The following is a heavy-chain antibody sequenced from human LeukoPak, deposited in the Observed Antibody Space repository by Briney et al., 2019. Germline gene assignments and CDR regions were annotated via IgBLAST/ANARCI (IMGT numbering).Heavy chain of an antibody. D-gene: IGHD1-26*01. V-gene: IGHV3-15*01. Sequence: GGSLRLSCAASGFTFSDASMIWVRQAPGKGLEWVGRIKRKTSGGAIEYAAPVKGRFSISRDDSKNTLNLQMNSLKTEDTAVYYCTTVEELGGAFAIWGQGTMVTVSS. CDR3: TTVEELGGAFAI. J-gene: IGHJ3*02. CDR2: IKRKTSGGAI. CDR1: GFTFSDAS.